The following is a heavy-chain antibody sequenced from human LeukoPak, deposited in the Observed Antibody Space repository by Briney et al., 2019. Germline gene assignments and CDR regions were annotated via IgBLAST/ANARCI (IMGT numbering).Heavy chain of an antibody. D-gene: IGHD4-11*01. CDR3: ARASRHDYSNSLGYYYMDV. J-gene: IGHJ6*03. Sequence: GGSLRLSCGASGFTFSSYSMNWVRQAPGKGLEWVSSISSSSSYIYYADSVKGRFTISRDNAKNSLYLQMNSLRAEDTAVYYCARASRHDYSNSLGYYYMDVWGKGTTVTVSS. V-gene: IGHV3-21*01. CDR2: ISSSSSYI. CDR1: GFTFSSYS.